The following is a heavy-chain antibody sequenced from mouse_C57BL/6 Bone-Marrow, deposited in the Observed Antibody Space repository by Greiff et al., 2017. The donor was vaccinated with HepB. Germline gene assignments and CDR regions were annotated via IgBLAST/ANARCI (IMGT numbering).Heavy chain of an antibody. Sequence: QVQLKESGAELARPGASVKLSCKASGYTFTSYGISWVKQRTGQGLEWIGEIYPRSGNTYYNEKFKGKATLTADKSSSTAYMELRSLTSEDSAVYFCAREGKANWHAMDYWGQGTSVTVSS. D-gene: IGHD4-1*01. CDR2: IYPRSGNT. V-gene: IGHV1-81*01. CDR1: GYTFTSYG. CDR3: AREGKANWHAMDY. J-gene: IGHJ4*01.